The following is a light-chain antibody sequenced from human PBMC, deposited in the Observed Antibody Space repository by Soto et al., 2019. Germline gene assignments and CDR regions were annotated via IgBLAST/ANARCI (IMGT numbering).Light chain of an antibody. Sequence: TLSLSPGERATLSCRASQSVSSSYLAWYQHKPGQAPRLLIYRASNRAAGIPDRFSGSGSGTDFTLTISRLEPEDFAVYYCQQSVTFGQGTKVDIK. J-gene: IGKJ1*01. CDR3: QQSVT. CDR2: RAS. CDR1: QSVSSSY. V-gene: IGKV3-20*01.